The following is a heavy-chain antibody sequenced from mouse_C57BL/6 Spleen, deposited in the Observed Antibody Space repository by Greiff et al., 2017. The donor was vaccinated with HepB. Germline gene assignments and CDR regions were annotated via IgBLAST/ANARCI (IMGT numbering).Heavy chain of an antibody. CDR3: ARRGYYGSSYDMDD. D-gene: IGHD1-1*01. V-gene: IGHV1-50*01. CDR1: GYTFTSYW. Sequence: QVQLQQPGAELVKPGASVKLSCKASGYTFTSYWMQWVNQRPGQGLEWIGEIDPSDSYTNYNQKFKGKATLTVDTSSSTAYMQLSSLTSEDSAVYYCARRGYYGSSYDMDDWGQGTSVTVSS. CDR2: IDPSDSYT. J-gene: IGHJ4*01.